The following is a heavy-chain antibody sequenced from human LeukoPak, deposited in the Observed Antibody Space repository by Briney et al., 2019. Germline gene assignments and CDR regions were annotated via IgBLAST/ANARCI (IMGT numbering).Heavy chain of an antibody. D-gene: IGHD5-24*01. Sequence: SVKVSCKASGGTFRNYAISWVRQAPGQGLEWMGGIISGFDTASYAQKFQGRVTIIADESTSTAYMEVSSLRSDDTAVYYCAGGTTTVEMASSVSWSLDLWGRGTLVTVSS. V-gene: IGHV1-69*13. CDR2: IISGFDTA. J-gene: IGHJ2*01. CDR3: AGGTTTVEMASSVSWSLDL. CDR1: GGTFRNYA.